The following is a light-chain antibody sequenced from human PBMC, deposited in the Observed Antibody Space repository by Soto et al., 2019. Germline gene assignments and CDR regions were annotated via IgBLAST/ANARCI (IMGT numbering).Light chain of an antibody. Sequence: ELVMTQSPATLSVSPGEGATLSCRASQSVSSNLAWYQQKPGQAPRLLIYAASTLQSGVPSRFSGSGSGTDFTLTISSLQPEDFATYYCQQSYSTPWTFGQGTKAHIK. CDR3: QQSYSTPWT. CDR1: QSVSSN. CDR2: AAS. V-gene: IGKV3-15*01. J-gene: IGKJ1*01.